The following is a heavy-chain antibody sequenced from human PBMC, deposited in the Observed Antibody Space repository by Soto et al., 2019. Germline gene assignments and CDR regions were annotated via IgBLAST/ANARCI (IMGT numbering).Heavy chain of an antibody. D-gene: IGHD3-3*01. V-gene: IGHV3-66*01. CDR2: IYSGGST. Sequence: GGSLRLSCAASGFTVSGSYMSWVRQAPGKGLEWVSVIYSGGSTYYADSVKGRFTISRDNSKNTLFLQMSSLRAEDTSVYYCTRDLYDFWSGTFDCWGQGTLVTVSS. J-gene: IGHJ4*02. CDR3: TRDLYDFWSGTFDC. CDR1: GFTVSGSY.